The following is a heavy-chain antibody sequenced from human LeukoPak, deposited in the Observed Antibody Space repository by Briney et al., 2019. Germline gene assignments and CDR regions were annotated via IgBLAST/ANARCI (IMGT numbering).Heavy chain of an antibody. Sequence: SETLSLTCTVSGGSISSYYWSWIRQPPGKGLEWTAYISDIGSINYNPSLKSQVTISLDTSKNQFSLKLSSVTAADTAVYYCAGHHPRNTVDFWGQGTLVTVSS. CDR1: GGSISSYY. CDR2: ISDIGSI. J-gene: IGHJ4*02. CDR3: AGHHPRNTVDF. D-gene: IGHD2/OR15-2a*01. V-gene: IGHV4-59*08.